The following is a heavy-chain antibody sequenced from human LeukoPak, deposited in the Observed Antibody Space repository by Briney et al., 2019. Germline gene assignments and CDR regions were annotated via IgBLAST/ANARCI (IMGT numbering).Heavy chain of an antibody. CDR3: ATGDTVIDH. D-gene: IGHD5-18*01. Sequence: GGSLRLSCAASGFSFSSYTMDWVRQAPGKGQEWVSYISSSSSTIYYAHSVKGRFTISRDNVKNSLYLQMNSLRDEDTAVYYCATGDTVIDHWGQRTLVTVSS. J-gene: IGHJ4*02. CDR2: ISSSSSTI. V-gene: IGHV3-48*02. CDR1: GFSFSSYT.